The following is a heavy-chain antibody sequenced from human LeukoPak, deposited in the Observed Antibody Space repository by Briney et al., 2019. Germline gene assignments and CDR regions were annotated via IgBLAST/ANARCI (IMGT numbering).Heavy chain of an antibody. J-gene: IGHJ5*02. CDR3: ARRTEDYGDYRSNNWFDP. Sequence: ASVKVSCKASGYTFTSYGISWVRQAPGQGLEWVGWISAYNGNTNYAQKLQGRVAMTTDTSTSTAYMELRSLRSDDTAVYYCARRTEDYGDYRSNNWFDPWGQGTLVTVSS. V-gene: IGHV1-18*01. CDR2: ISAYNGNT. D-gene: IGHD4-17*01. CDR1: GYTFTSYG.